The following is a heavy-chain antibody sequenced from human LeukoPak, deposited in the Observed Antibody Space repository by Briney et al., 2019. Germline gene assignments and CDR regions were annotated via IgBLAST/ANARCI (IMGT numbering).Heavy chain of an antibody. CDR3: ARDLSVEMATIYFDY. D-gene: IGHD5-24*01. Sequence: PGGSLRPSCAASGFTFSSYSMNWVRQAPGKGLEWVSSISSSSSYIYYADSVKGRFTISRDNAKNSLYLQMNSLRAEDTAVYYCARDLSVEMATIYFDYWGQGTLVTVSS. CDR2: ISSSSSYI. J-gene: IGHJ4*02. CDR1: GFTFSSYS. V-gene: IGHV3-21*01.